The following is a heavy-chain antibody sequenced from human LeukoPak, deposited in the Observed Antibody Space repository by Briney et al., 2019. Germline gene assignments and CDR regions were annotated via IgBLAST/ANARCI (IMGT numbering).Heavy chain of an antibody. D-gene: IGHD2-8*01. V-gene: IGHV3-73*01. CDR3: TTPNEGNWFDP. J-gene: IGHJ5*02. CDR1: GFTFSDSA. CDR2: IRDKGYGHAT. Sequence: GGSLRLSCAASGFTFSDSAIHWARQASGKGLEWVGRIRDKGYGHATAYAASVKGRFTLSRDDSRNTAYLQMDSLKTEDTALYYCTTPNEGNWFDPWGQGTLVTVSS.